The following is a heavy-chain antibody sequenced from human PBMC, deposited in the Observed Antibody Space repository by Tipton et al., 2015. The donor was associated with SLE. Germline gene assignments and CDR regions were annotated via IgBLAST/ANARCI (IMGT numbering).Heavy chain of an antibody. CDR1: GFTFSTYA. J-gene: IGHJ4*02. CDR3: ASFYSSRWQSRIDY. Sequence: RSLRLSCAASGFTFSTYAIHWVRQAPGKGLEWVAVISYDGSNKYYADSVKGRFTTSRDNGKNSLYLQLNSLRVEDAAVYYCASFYSSRWQSRIDYWGQGTLVTVSS. D-gene: IGHD4-11*01. V-gene: IGHV3-30-3*01. CDR2: ISYDGSNK.